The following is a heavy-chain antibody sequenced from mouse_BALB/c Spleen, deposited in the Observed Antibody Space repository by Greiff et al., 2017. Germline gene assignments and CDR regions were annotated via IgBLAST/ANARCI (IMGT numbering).Heavy chain of an antibody. CDR2: IWAGGST. Sequence: VQLVESGPGLVAPSQSLSITCTVSGFSLTSYGVHWVRQPPGKGLEWLGVIWAGGSTNYNSALMSRLSISKDNSKSQVFLKMNSLQTDDTAMYYCARDRSYYYGSSLSYFDYWGQGTTLTVSS. J-gene: IGHJ2*01. CDR1: GFSLTSYG. V-gene: IGHV2-9*02. D-gene: IGHD1-1*01. CDR3: ARDRSYYYGSSLSYFDY.